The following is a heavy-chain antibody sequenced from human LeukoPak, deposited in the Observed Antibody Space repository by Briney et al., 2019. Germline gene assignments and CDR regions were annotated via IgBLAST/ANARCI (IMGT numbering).Heavy chain of an antibody. CDR2: IYYSGST. V-gene: IGHV4-59*01. Sequence: SETLSLTCTVSGGSISSYYWSWIRQPPGKGLEWIGYIYYSGSTNYNPSLKSRVTISVDTSKNQFSLKLSSVTAADTAVYYCARTSGGGKRGDAFDIWGQGTMVTVSS. D-gene: IGHD2-15*01. CDR1: GGSISSYY. CDR3: ARTSGGGKRGDAFDI. J-gene: IGHJ3*02.